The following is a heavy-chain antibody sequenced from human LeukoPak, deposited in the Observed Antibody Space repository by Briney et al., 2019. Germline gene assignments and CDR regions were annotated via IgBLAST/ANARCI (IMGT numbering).Heavy chain of an antibody. D-gene: IGHD3-10*01. Sequence: GESLKISCKGSGYNFANYRIGWVRQMPGKGLEWMGIIYPDDSDTTYSLSFQGQVTISVDKSINTAYLQWSSLKASDTAVYYCARPGSPGSIVLDYWGQGTLVTVSS. CDR1: GYNFANYR. CDR3: ARPGSPGSIVLDY. J-gene: IGHJ4*02. V-gene: IGHV5-51*01. CDR2: IYPDDSDT.